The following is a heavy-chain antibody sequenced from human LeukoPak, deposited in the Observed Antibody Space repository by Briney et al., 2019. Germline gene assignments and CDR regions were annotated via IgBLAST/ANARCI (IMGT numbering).Heavy chain of an antibody. CDR1: GGAINSRNQY. CDR2: IYYSGSV. D-gene: IGHD3-3*01. J-gene: IGHJ4*02. V-gene: IGHV4-39*01. Sequence: SETLSLTCTVVGGAINSRNQYWGWIRQSPGKGLEWIGSIYYSGSVNDNPSLQSRVTISVDTSRNQFSLKLTSMTVADTAVYFCARRVATSGNFFDYWGPGTLVTVS. CDR3: ARRVATSGNFFDY.